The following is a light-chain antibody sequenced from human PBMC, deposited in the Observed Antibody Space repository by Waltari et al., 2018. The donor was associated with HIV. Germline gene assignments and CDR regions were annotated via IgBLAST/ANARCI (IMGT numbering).Light chain of an antibody. J-gene: IGLJ2*01. Sequence: SVLTQQPSASGTPGQSVTIPCSGSTSNIESNFVYWSQQLPGTAPNLLIYRNNQRPSGVPDRFSGSKSGTSAALAISGLRSEDEAEYYCAAWDDSLRGVFGGGTKLTVL. CDR2: RNN. CDR1: TSNIESNF. CDR3: AAWDDSLRGV. V-gene: IGLV1-47*01.